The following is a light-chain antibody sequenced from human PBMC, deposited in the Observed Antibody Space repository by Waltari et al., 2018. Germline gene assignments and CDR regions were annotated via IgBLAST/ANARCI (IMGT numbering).Light chain of an antibody. Sequence: EVVLTQSPGTLSLSPGERATLSCRASQSVSSGYLDWYQQKPAQAPVLLIYGASSRATAITDRFSGSGSATDFNLTISRLESEDFAMYYCQQYGSSITFGQGTRLEIK. CDR3: QQYGSSIT. J-gene: IGKJ5*01. V-gene: IGKV3-20*01. CDR2: GAS. CDR1: QSVSSGY.